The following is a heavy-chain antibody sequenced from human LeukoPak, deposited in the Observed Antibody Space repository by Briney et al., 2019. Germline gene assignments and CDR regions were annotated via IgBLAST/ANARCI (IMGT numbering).Heavy chain of an antibody. CDR1: GFTFSSYW. J-gene: IGHJ4*02. CDR3: ASSSGSSSK. V-gene: IGHV4-4*02. CDR2: IYHSGST. Sequence: PGGSLRLSCAASGFTFSSYWMSWVRQAPGKGLEWIGEIYHSGSTNYNPSLKSRVTISVDKSKNQFSLKLSSVTAADTAVYYCASSSGSSSKWGQGTLVTVSS. D-gene: IGHD3-10*01.